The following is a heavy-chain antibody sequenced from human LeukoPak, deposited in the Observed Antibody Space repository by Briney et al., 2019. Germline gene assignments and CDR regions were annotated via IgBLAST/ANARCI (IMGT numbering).Heavy chain of an antibody. V-gene: IGHV3-48*01. CDR1: GFTFSSYS. J-gene: IGHJ4*02. D-gene: IGHD1-26*01. Sequence: GGSLRLSCEASGFTFSSYSMNWVRQAPGKGLEWISYISTSTTTIYYANSVKGRFTISRDNAKKSLYLQMNSLRAEDTAVYYCARDKIVGATYFDYWGQGTLVTVSS. CDR2: ISTSTTTI. CDR3: ARDKIVGATYFDY.